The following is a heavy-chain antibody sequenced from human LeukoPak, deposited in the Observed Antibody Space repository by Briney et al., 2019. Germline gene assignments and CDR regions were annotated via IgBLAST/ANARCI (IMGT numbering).Heavy chain of an antibody. CDR1: GGSFSGYY. D-gene: IGHD5-18*01. CDR3: ASRIVDTAMVYFDY. V-gene: IGHV4-34*01. CDR2: INHSGST. Sequence: ASETLSLTRAVYGGSFSGYYWSWIRQPPGKGLEWIGEINHSGSTNYNPSLKSRVTISVDTSKNQFSLKLSSVTAADTAVYYCASRIVDTAMVYFDYWGQGTLVTVSS. J-gene: IGHJ4*02.